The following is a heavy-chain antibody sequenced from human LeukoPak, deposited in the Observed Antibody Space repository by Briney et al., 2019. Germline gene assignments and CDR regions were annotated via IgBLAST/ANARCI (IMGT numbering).Heavy chain of an antibody. Sequence: SETLSLTRTVSGGSISSYYWSWLRQPPGKGLESTGHIYYSGSTNYNPSLKSRVTISVDTSKNQFSLKLSSVTAADTAVYYCARHSEQQLASNNFFDYWGQGTLVTVSS. CDR1: GGSISSYY. D-gene: IGHD6-13*01. CDR3: ARHSEQQLASNNFFDY. V-gene: IGHV4-59*08. CDR2: IYYSGST. J-gene: IGHJ4*02.